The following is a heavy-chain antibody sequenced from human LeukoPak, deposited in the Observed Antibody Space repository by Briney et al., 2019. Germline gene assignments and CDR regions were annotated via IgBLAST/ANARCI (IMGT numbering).Heavy chain of an antibody. V-gene: IGHV4-38-2*01. J-gene: IGHJ4*02. D-gene: IGHD3-22*01. CDR1: GYSISSGYY. CDR3: ARQAMIVVDPSFDY. Sequence: PSETLSLTCAVSGYSISSGYYWGWIRQPPGKGLEWIGSIYHSGSTYYNPSLKSRVTISVDTSKNQFSLKLSSVTAADTAVYYCARQAMIVVDPSFDYWGQGPLVTVSS. CDR2: IYHSGST.